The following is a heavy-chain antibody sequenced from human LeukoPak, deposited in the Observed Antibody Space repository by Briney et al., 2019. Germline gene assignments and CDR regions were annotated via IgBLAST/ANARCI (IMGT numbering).Heavy chain of an antibody. CDR3: VRQKQHCDGGSCFPPDY. V-gene: IGHV4-39*01. Sequence: SGTLSLTCTVSGASISSSSDYWGWIRQPPGQGLEWIGTIYYSGRAYYNPSLKSRLTISVDTSKIQFSLKLTSVTATDTAIYYCVRQKQHCDGGSCFPPDYWGQGTLVTVSS. J-gene: IGHJ4*02. CDR2: IYYSGRA. CDR1: GASISSSSDY. D-gene: IGHD2-15*01.